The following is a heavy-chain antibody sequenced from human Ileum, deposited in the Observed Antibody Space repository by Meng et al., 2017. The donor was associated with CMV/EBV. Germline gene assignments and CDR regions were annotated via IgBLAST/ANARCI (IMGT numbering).Heavy chain of an antibody. J-gene: IGHJ4*02. CDR3: ARLAYYTNTTLYYFDS. V-gene: IGHV3-21*01. CDR2: ICPTSTYI. CDR1: GFSFSAYS. D-gene: IGHD2-8*01. Sequence: GGSLRLSCAASGFSFSAYSINWVRQAPGKGLEWVSSICPTSTYIYYADSVKGRFTISRDNAKRSLFLQMNSLRAEDTAVYYCARLAYYTNTTLYYFDSWGLGILVTVSS.